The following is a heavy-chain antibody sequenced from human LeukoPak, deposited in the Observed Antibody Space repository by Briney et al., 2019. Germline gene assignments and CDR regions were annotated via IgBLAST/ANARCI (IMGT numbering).Heavy chain of an antibody. CDR3: ARDPTYYYGSNYYYVDV. Sequence: PGGSLRLSCAASGFTVSSNYMSWVRQAPGKGLEWVSVIYSGGSTYYADSVKGRFTISRDNSKNTLYLQMDSLRAEDTAVYYCARDPTYYYGSNYYYVDVWGKGTTVTVSS. V-gene: IGHV3-53*01. CDR1: GFTVSSNY. D-gene: IGHD3-10*01. J-gene: IGHJ6*03. CDR2: IYSGGST.